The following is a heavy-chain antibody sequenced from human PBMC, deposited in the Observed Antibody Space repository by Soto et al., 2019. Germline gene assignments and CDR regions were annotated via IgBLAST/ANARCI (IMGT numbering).Heavy chain of an antibody. CDR1: GGSISGYY. CDR3: ARDSAVGSSKRGFEY. CDR2: ISNTGNT. J-gene: IGHJ4*02. D-gene: IGHD2-2*01. V-gene: IGHV4-59*01. Sequence: VQPQESGPRLVRPSETLSLSCTVSGGSISGYYWNWIRQPPGRGLEWIGYISNTGNTNYNPSLKSRVSISVDTSKNQVSLNLRAVTAEDTALYYCARDSAVGSSKRGFEYWGQGTLVTVSS.